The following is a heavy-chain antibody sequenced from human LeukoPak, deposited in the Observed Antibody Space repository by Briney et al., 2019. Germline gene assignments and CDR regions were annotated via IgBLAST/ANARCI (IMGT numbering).Heavy chain of an antibody. Sequence: PWGTLSLSCAASGFTFSSYSMSWVRQAPGKGLEWASYISSSSSTIYYADSVKGRFTISRDNAKNSLYLQMNSLRAEDTAVYYCAQEFYDSSGYDAFDIWGQGTMVTVSS. V-gene: IGHV3-48*01. CDR1: GFTFSSYS. CDR3: AQEFYDSSGYDAFDI. CDR2: ISSSSSTI. J-gene: IGHJ3*02. D-gene: IGHD3-22*01.